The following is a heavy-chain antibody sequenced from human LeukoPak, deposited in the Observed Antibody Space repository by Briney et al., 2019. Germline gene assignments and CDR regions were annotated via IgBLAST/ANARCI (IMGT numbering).Heavy chain of an antibody. CDR2: INHSGST. J-gene: IGHJ4*02. CDR3: ARVETGVGPDY. CDR1: GGSFSGCY. Sequence: SETLSLTCAVYGGSFSGCYWSWIRQPPGKGLEWIGEINHSGSTNYNPSLKSRVTISVDTSKNQFSLKLTSVTAADTAVYYCARVETGVGPDYWGQGRLVTVSS. V-gene: IGHV4-34*01. D-gene: IGHD1-26*01.